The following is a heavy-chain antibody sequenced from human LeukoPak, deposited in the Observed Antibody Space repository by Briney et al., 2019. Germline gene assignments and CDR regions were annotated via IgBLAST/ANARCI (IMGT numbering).Heavy chain of an antibody. J-gene: IGHJ4*02. Sequence: GGSLRLSCVGSGFTFSIYAMSWVRQAPGKGLEWVSIITGSGGATYYADSVKGRFTISRDNAKNSLYLQMNSLRAEDTAVYYCARGPWEPSDYWGQGTLVTVSS. D-gene: IGHD1-26*01. CDR1: GFTFSIYA. CDR3: ARGPWEPSDY. V-gene: IGHV3-23*01. CDR2: ITGSGGAT.